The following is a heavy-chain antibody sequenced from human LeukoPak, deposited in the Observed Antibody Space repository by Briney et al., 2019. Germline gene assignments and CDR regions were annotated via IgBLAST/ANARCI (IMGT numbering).Heavy chain of an antibody. CDR2: IWYDGTNK. D-gene: IGHD5-18*01. CDR3: ARDWSYGPYYFDY. CDR1: GFTFCSYG. Sequence: PGGSLRLSCGLSGFTFCSYGMHWVRQAPGKGVEWVAVIWYDGTNKYYADSVKGRFTVSRDNSKNTLYLQMDSLSAEDTAVYYCARDWSYGPYYFDYWGQGTLVSVSS. J-gene: IGHJ4*02. V-gene: IGHV3-33*01.